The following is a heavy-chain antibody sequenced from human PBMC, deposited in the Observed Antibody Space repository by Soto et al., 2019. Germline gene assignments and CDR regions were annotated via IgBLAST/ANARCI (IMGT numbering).Heavy chain of an antibody. J-gene: IGHJ6*02. CDR3: ARDFRRVGATPKGGYYYYYGMDV. CDR2: IIPILGIA. D-gene: IGHD1-26*01. Sequence: QVQLVQSGAEVKKPGSSVKVSCKASGGTFSSYTISWVRQAPGQGLEWMGRIIPILGIANYAQKFQGRVTITADKSTSTAYMELSSLRSEDTAVYYCARDFRRVGATPKGGYYYYYGMDVWGQGTTVTVSS. CDR1: GGTFSSYT. V-gene: IGHV1-69*08.